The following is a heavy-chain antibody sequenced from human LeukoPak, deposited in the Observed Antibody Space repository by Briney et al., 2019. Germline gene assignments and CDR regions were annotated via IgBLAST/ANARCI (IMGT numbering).Heavy chain of an antibody. Sequence: GGSLRLSCAASGFTFSSYEMNWVRQAPGKGLEWVANIKEDGSEKYYVDSVRGRFTISRDNAKNSLYLQMNSLRAEDTAVYYCAMYNYGNPSAPYFFDYWGQGTLVTVSS. CDR3: AMYNYGNPSAPYFFDY. D-gene: IGHD5-18*01. J-gene: IGHJ4*02. CDR2: IKEDGSEK. V-gene: IGHV3-7*03. CDR1: GFTFSSYE.